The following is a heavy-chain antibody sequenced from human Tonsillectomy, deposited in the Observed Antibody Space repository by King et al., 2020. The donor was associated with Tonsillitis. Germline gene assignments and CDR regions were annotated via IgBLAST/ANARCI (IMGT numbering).Heavy chain of an antibody. Sequence: VQLQESGPGLVKPSQTLSLTCTVSGGSINSGGYYWSWIRQHPGKGLEWIGYIYYSGSTYYNPSLKSRVTISVDTSKNQFSLKLSSVTAADTAMYYCARDIPYDSSGYYFAGLSRAFDIWGQGTMVTVSS. CDR1: GGSINSGGYY. D-gene: IGHD3-22*01. CDR3: ARDIPYDSSGYYFAGLSRAFDI. CDR2: IYYSGST. V-gene: IGHV4-31*03. J-gene: IGHJ3*02.